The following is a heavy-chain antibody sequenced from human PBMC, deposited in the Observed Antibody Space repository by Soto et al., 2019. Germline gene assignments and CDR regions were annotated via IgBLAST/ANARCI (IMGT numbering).Heavy chain of an antibody. CDR2: ISDGVDRA. CDR1: GFNFATYS. D-gene: IGHD6-19*01. Sequence: PGGSLRLSCAASGFNFATYSMSWVRQAPGKGLEWVAGISDGVDRAYYGDSVKGRFTISRDTSKNMLYLHMSSLRAEDTAIYYCARYPAVADPYYLDYWGQGTLVSVSS. CDR3: ARYPAVADPYYLDY. J-gene: IGHJ4*02. V-gene: IGHV3-23*01.